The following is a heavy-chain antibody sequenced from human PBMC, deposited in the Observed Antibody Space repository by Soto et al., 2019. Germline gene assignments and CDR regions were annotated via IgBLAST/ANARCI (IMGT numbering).Heavy chain of an antibody. D-gene: IGHD6-13*01. Sequence: QVQLVESGGGVVQPGRSLRLSCAASGFTFSSYGMHWVRQAPGKGLEWVAVIWYDGSNKYYADSVKGRFTISRDNSKKTLYLQMNSLRAEDTAVYYCAREGGSNRGQLVAGYWGQGTLVTVSS. CDR2: IWYDGSNK. CDR1: GFTFSSYG. V-gene: IGHV3-33*01. CDR3: AREGGSNRGQLVAGY. J-gene: IGHJ4*02.